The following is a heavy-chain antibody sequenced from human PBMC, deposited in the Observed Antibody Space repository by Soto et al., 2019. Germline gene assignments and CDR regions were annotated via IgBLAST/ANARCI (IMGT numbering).Heavy chain of an antibody. V-gene: IGHV4-31*03. CDR3: ARSAYYYGSGSYYNRAFDI. J-gene: IGHJ3*02. Sequence: SETLSLTCTVSGGSIGSGGYYWSWIRQHPGKGLEWIGYIYYSGSTYYNPSLKSRVTISVDTSKNQFSLKLSSVTAADTAVYYCARSAYYYGSGSYYNRAFDIWGQGTMVTVSS. CDR1: GGSIGSGGYY. CDR2: IYYSGST. D-gene: IGHD3-10*01.